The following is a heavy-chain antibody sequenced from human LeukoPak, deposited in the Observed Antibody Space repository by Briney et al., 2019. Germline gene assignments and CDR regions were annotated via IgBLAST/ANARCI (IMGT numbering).Heavy chain of an antibody. V-gene: IGHV3-23*01. CDR1: GFTFSSYW. Sequence: PGGSLRLSCAASGFTFSSYWMHWVRQAPGKGLEWVSAISGSGGSTYYADFVKGRFTISRDNSKNTLFVQMNSLRAEDTAIYYCAKAVSDWGGLDVWGQGTTVTVSS. J-gene: IGHJ6*02. CDR2: ISGSGGST. CDR3: AKAVSDWGGLDV. D-gene: IGHD7-27*01.